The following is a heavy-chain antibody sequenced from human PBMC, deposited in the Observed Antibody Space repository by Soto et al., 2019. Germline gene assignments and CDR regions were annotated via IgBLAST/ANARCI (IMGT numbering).Heavy chain of an antibody. J-gene: IGHJ6*03. V-gene: IGHV3-33*01. Sequence: GGSLRLSCAASGFTFSSYGMHWVRQAPGKGLEWVAVIWYDGSNKYYADSVKGRFTISRDNSKNTLYLQMNSLRAEDMAVYYCARRARPDLYYMDVWGKGTTVPVSS. D-gene: IGHD6-6*01. CDR3: ARRARPDLYYMDV. CDR1: GFTFSSYG. CDR2: IWYDGSNK.